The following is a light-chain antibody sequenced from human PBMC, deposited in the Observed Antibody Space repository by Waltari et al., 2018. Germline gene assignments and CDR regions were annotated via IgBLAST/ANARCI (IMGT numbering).Light chain of an antibody. Sequence: SYEVTQPPSVSVSPGQTASTTCSGATLGDKYISWYQQKPGQSPVLVTYHDSKRPSGIPERFSGSNSGNTATLTISGTQAMDETDYYCLAWDGSGYVFGTGTKVTVL. J-gene: IGLJ1*01. CDR3: LAWDGSGYV. V-gene: IGLV3-1*01. CDR1: TLGDKY. CDR2: HDS.